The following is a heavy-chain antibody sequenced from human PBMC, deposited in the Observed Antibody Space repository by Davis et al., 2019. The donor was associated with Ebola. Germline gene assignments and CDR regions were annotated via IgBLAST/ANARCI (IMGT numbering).Heavy chain of an antibody. J-gene: IGHJ6*03. CDR3: AKDRIAAAGTNYYMDV. CDR2: IRYDGSNK. Sequence: GESLKISCAASGFTFSSYGMHWVRRAPGKGLEWVAFIRYDGSNKYYADSVKGRFTISRDNSKNTLYLQMNSLRAEDTAVYYCAKDRIAAAGTNYYMDVWGKGTTVTVSS. CDR1: GFTFSSYG. D-gene: IGHD6-13*01. V-gene: IGHV3-30*02.